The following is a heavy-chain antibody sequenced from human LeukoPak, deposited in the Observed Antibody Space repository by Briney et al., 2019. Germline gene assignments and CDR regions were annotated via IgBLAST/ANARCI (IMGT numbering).Heavy chain of an antibody. J-gene: IGHJ5*02. D-gene: IGHD2-2*03. CDR2: FDPEDGET. CDR1: GYTPTELS. Sequence: ASVKVSCKVSGYTPTELSMHWVRQAPGKGLEWMGGFDPEDGETIYAQKFQGRVTMTEDTSTNTAYMELSSLRSEDTAVYYCATEARGYCSSTSCYRWFDPWGQGTLVTVSS. CDR3: ATEARGYCSSTSCYRWFDP. V-gene: IGHV1-24*01.